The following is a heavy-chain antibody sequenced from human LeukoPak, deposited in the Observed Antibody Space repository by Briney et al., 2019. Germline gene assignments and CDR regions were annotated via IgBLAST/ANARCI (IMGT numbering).Heavy chain of an antibody. Sequence: GESLKISCKGSEYSFASYWIGWVRQMPGKGLEWMGIIYPGDSDTRHSPPFQGQVTISADKSISTAYLQWSSLKASDTAMYYCASGNSSGYYYYGMDVWGQGTTVTVSS. V-gene: IGHV5-51*01. J-gene: IGHJ6*02. CDR1: EYSFASYW. CDR3: ASGNSSGYYYYGMDV. D-gene: IGHD3-22*01. CDR2: IYPGDSDT.